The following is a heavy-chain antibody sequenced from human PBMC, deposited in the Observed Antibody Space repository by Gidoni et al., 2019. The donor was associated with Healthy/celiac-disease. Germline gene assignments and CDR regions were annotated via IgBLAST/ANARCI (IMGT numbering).Heavy chain of an antibody. Sequence: STSGMCVSWIRQPPGKALEWLALIDWDDDKYYSTSLKTRLTISKDTSKNQVVLTMTNMDPVDTATYYCARATYYYDSSGYYYGSEYPYFDYWGQGTLVTVSS. CDR3: ARATYYYDSSGYYYGSEYPYFDY. D-gene: IGHD3-22*01. CDR1: STSGMC. J-gene: IGHJ4*02. CDR2: IDWDDDK. V-gene: IGHV2-70*01.